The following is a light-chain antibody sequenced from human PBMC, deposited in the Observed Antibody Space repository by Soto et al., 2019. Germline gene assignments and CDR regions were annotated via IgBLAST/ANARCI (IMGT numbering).Light chain of an antibody. Sequence: EAVLTQSPGTLSLSPGERATLSCRASQRISSIFLAWYQHKPGQAPRLLIYGASRRATGIPDRFGGSGSGTDFTLTISRLEPEDFAVYYCQQYGASPLYTFGRGTKVDIK. CDR2: GAS. J-gene: IGKJ2*01. CDR3: QQYGASPLYT. V-gene: IGKV3-20*01. CDR1: QRISSIF.